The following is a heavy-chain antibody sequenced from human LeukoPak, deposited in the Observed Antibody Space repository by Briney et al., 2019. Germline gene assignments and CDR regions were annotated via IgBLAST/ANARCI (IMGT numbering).Heavy chain of an antibody. V-gene: IGHV3-15*01. J-gene: IGHJ4*02. D-gene: IGHD3-3*01. CDR1: GFTFSNAW. Sequence: GGALRLSCAASGFTFSNAWMSWVRQAPGKGLEWVGRIKSKTDGGTTDYAAPVKGRFTISRDDSKNTLYLQMNSLKTEDTAVYYCASDFWSGYSFDYWGQGTLVTVSS. CDR3: ASDFWSGYSFDY. CDR2: IKSKTDGGTT.